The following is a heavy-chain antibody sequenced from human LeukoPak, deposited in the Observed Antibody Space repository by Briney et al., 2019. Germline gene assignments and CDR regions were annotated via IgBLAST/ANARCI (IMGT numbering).Heavy chain of an antibody. D-gene: IGHD6-13*01. CDR1: GGSISSSSYY. CDR2: IYYSGST. Sequence: SETLSLTFTVSGGSISSSSYYWGWIRQPPGKGLEWIGCIYYSGSTYYNPSLKSRVTISVDTSKNQFSLKLSSVTAADTAVYYCARVQSSSWYNDYWGQGTLVTVSS. V-gene: IGHV4-39*01. J-gene: IGHJ4*02. CDR3: ARVQSSSWYNDY.